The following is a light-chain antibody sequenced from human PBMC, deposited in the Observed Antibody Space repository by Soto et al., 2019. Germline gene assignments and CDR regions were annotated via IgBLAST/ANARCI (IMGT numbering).Light chain of an antibody. CDR2: GVS. J-gene: IGLJ1*01. CDR1: SSDVGGYNY. V-gene: IGLV2-11*01. Sequence: QSALTQPASVSGSPGQSITISCTGTSSDVGGYNYVSWYQQHPGKAPKLMIYGVSKRPSGVPDRFSGSKSGNTASLTISGLQAEDEADYYCCSYVGGYSYVFGSGTKVTVL. CDR3: CSYVGGYSYV.